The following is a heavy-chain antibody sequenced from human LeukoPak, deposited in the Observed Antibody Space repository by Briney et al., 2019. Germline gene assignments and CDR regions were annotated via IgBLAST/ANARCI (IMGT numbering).Heavy chain of an antibody. CDR2: ISYDGSNK. J-gene: IGHJ5*02. D-gene: IGHD5-24*01. V-gene: IGHV3-30*04. CDR1: GFTFSSYA. Sequence: GGSLRLSCAASGFTFSSYAMHWVRQAPGKGLEWVAVISYDGSNKYYADSVKGRFTISRDNSKNTLYLQMNSLRAEDTAVYYCARTQRWLQSWGQGTLVTVSS. CDR3: ARTQRWLQS.